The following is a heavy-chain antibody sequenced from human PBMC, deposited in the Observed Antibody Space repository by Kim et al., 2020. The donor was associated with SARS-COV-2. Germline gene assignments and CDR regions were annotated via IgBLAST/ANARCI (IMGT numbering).Heavy chain of an antibody. CDR3: ARDRAHIWFGELSSGIYYYYGMDV. Sequence: ASVKVSCKASGYTFTSYGISWVRQAPGQGLEWMGWISAYNGNTNYAQKLQGRVTMTTDTSTSTAYMELRSLRSDDTAVYYCARDRAHIWFGELSSGIYYYYGMDVWGQGTTVTVSS. CDR2: ISAYNGNT. CDR1: GYTFTSYG. V-gene: IGHV1-18*04. J-gene: IGHJ6*02. D-gene: IGHD3-10*01.